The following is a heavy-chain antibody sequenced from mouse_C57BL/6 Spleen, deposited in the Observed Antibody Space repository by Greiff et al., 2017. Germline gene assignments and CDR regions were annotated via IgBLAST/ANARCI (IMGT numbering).Heavy chain of an antibody. CDR1: GYTFTSYW. Sequence: QVQLQQSGAELVKPGASVKLSCKASGYTFTSYWMHWVKQRPGQGLEWIGMIHPNSGSTNYNEKFKSKATLTVDKSSSTAYMQLSSLTSEDSAVYYCARGYYGRGYFDYWGQGTTLTVSS. J-gene: IGHJ2*01. CDR3: ARGYYGRGYFDY. CDR2: IHPNSGST. V-gene: IGHV1-64*01. D-gene: IGHD1-1*01.